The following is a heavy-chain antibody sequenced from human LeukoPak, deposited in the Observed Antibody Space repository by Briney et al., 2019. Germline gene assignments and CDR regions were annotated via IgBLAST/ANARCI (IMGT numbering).Heavy chain of an antibody. CDR3: VFVGTVIAVAGGVRAFDI. Sequence: GASVKDSSKASGYTFTGYYMHWVRPAPGQGLEWMGWINPISGGTNYAQKFQGTVTMTRDTTISTAYMEMSRLRSDDTAVCFCVFVGTVIAVAGGVRAFDIWGQGTMVTVSS. V-gene: IGHV1-2*02. CDR2: INPISGGT. J-gene: IGHJ3*02. D-gene: IGHD6-19*01. CDR1: GYTFTGYY.